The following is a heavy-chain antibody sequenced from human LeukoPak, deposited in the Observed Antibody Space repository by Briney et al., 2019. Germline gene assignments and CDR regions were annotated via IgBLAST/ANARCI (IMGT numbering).Heavy chain of an antibody. V-gene: IGHV3-23*02. Sequence: GGSLRLSCTPSGFTFSSHAMSWVRQAPGKGLEWVSGISGNGAGTYYGDSVKGRFTISRDNSKNTLYLQMNSLRAEDTAVYYCAKSHYYDSRSPVYFDYWGQGTLVTVSS. D-gene: IGHD3-22*01. CDR2: ISGNGAGT. CDR1: GFTFSSHA. J-gene: IGHJ4*02. CDR3: AKSHYYDSRSPVYFDY.